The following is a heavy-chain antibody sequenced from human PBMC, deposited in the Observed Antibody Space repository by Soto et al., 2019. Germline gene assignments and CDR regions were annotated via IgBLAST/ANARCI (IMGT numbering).Heavy chain of an antibody. CDR1: GYTFTSYG. Sequence: QVQLVQSGAEVKKPGASVKVSCKASGYTFTSYGISWVRQAPGQGLEWMGWISTFKSNTNYAQKVQGRVTMTTDTSTSTAYMELRSLSSDDTAVFYCARDHCHDSSCYYDYWGQGTLVTVSS. CDR2: ISTFKSNT. CDR3: ARDHCHDSSCYYDY. J-gene: IGHJ4*02. V-gene: IGHV1-18*01. D-gene: IGHD3-22*01.